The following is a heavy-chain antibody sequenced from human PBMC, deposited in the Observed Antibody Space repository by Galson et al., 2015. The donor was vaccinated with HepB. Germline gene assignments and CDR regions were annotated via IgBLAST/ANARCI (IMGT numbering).Heavy chain of an antibody. CDR2: IRYDGSYK. V-gene: IGHV3-30*02. D-gene: IGHD6-19*01. CDR1: GFIFSNYD. J-gene: IGHJ4*02. Sequence: SLRLSCAASGFIFSNYDMHWVRQAPGEGLEWVAFIRYDGSYKNYADSVKGRFTISRDSSKNTLYLQMNSLRTDDTAIYYCGKDPNNSAWSVDYWGQGTLVTVSS. CDR3: GKDPNNSAWSVDY.